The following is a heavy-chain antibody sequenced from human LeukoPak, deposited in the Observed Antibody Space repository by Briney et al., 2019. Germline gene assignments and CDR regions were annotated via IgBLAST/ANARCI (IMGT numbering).Heavy chain of an antibody. D-gene: IGHD6-13*01. J-gene: IGHJ3*02. CDR1: GYTLTVYY. CDR3: ASTGIIAACTKVFEI. CDR2: INPNSGGT. Sequence: ASLKVSSKASGYTLTVYYIHWVRPAPGPGLKWMGWINPNSGGTNCAQRFRGRVNMKRDTYISAAYMELSRLRSDDTAVYYCASTGIIAACTKVFEIGGERPMVSVP. V-gene: IGHV1-2*02.